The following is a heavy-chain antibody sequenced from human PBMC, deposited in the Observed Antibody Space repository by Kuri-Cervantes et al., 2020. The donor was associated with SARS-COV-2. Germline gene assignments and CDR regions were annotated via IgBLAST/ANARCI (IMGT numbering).Heavy chain of an antibody. J-gene: IGHJ6*02. CDR3: AKLGGGDYDFWSGYSDYYYGMDV. V-gene: IGHV3-23*01. D-gene: IGHD3-3*01. CDR1: GFTFSSYA. CDR2: ISGSGGST. Sequence: GGSLRLSCAASGFTFSSYAMSWVRQAPGKGLEWVSAISGSGGSTYYADSVRGRFTISRDNSKNTQYLQMNSLRAEDTAVYYCAKLGGGDYDFWSGYSDYYYGMDVWGQGTTVTVSS.